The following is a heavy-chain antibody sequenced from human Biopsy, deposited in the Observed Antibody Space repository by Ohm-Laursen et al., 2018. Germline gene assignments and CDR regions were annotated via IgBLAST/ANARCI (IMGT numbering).Heavy chain of an antibody. V-gene: IGHV1-46*01. J-gene: IGHJ6*02. D-gene: IGHD5-24*01. CDR2: ISPSGATT. Sequence: GASVKVFCKVSGNTFATYHIHWVRQAPGQGLEWMGVISPSGATTSFSQKFQGRITMTRDTSTGTVYMDLNSLGSEDTAVYYCARAGVGSDGTDSYYYGMDVWGPGTTVTVSS. CDR1: GNTFATYH. CDR3: ARAGVGSDGTDSYYYGMDV.